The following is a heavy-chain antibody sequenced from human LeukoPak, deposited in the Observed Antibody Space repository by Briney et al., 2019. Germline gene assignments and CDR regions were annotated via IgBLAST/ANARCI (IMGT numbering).Heavy chain of an antibody. V-gene: IGHV1-46*01. CDR2: INPGAGTT. CDR3: ARDDGAAFDI. D-gene: IGHD4-17*01. CDR1: GYPFTSYY. J-gene: IGHJ3*02. Sequence: ASVKVSCKASGYPFTSYYLHWVRHAPGQGLEWMAIINPGAGTTSYAQKFQGRVTMARDTSTSTVYMEVSSLRSDDTAVYYCARDDGAAFDIWGQGTMVTVSS.